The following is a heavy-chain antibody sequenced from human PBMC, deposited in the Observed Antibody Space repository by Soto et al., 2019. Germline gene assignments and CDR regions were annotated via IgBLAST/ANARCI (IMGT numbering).Heavy chain of an antibody. CDR2: ISSSSSYI. CDR1: GFTFSSYS. Sequence: PGGSLRLSCAASGFTFSSYSMNWVRQAPGKGLEWVSSISSSSSYIYYADSVKGRFTISRDNAKNTLYLQMNSLRAEDTAVYYCATARGSVLCYFDYWGQGTLVTVSS. V-gene: IGHV3-21*04. D-gene: IGHD3-10*02. CDR3: ATARGSVLCYFDY. J-gene: IGHJ4*02.